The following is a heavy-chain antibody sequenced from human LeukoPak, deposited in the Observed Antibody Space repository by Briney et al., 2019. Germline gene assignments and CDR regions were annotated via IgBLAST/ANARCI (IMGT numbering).Heavy chain of an antibody. CDR3: SVNYCSGGSCYML. CDR1: GFTFSNYA. CDR2: ISGSGGST. V-gene: IGHV3-23*01. J-gene: IGHJ4*02. D-gene: IGHD2-15*01. Sequence: GGSLRLSCAASGFTFSNYAMSWVRQAPGKGLEWVSAISGSGGSTYYADSVKGRFTISRDNSKNTLYLQMNSLKTEDTAVYYCSVNYCSGGSCYMLWGQGTLVTVSS.